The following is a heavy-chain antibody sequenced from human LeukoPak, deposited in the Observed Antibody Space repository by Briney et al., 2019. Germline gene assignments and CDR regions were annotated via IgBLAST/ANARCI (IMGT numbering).Heavy chain of an antibody. V-gene: IGHV4-34*01. Sequence: SETLSLTCAVYGGSFSGYYWSWIRQPPGKGLEWIGEINHSGSTNYNPSLKSRVTISVDTSKNQFSLKLSSVTAADTAVYYCARAGPLTLFRLDVWGKGTTVTVSS. J-gene: IGHJ6*04. CDR2: INHSGST. D-gene: IGHD3-3*01. CDR3: ARAGPLTLFRLDV. CDR1: GGSFSGYY.